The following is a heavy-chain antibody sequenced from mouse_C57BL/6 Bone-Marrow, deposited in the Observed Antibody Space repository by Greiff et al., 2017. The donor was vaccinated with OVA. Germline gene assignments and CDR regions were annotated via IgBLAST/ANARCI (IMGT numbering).Heavy chain of an antibody. CDR2: IDPENGDT. V-gene: IGHV14-4*01. CDR1: GFNIKDDY. J-gene: IGHJ3*01. Sequence: VQLQQSGAELVRPGASVKLSCTASGFNIKDDYMHWVKQRPEQGLEWIGWIDPENGDTEYASKFQGKATITADTSSNTAYLQLSSLTSEDTAVYYCALWDGGFADWGQGTLVTVSA. CDR3: ALWDGGFAD. D-gene: IGHD4-1*01.